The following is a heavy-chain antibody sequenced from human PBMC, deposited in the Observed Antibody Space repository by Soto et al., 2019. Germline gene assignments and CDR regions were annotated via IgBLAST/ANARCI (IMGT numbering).Heavy chain of an antibody. J-gene: IGHJ6*02. CDR1: GYSFTDYP. CDR2: INPKSGGT. V-gene: IGHV1-2*04. D-gene: IGHD2-8*01. CDR3: SRGDSTDCSSGVCSFFYDHEMDV. Sequence: ASVKASCKASGYSFTDYPILWVRQAPGQGLEWLGRINPKSGGTSTAQKFQGWVTMTTDTSISTASMELTRLTSDDTAIYYCSRGDSTDCSSGVCSFFYDHEMDVWG.